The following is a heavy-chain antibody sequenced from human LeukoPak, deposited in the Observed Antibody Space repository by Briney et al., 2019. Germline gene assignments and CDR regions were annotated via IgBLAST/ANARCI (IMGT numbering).Heavy chain of an antibody. D-gene: IGHD6-19*01. CDR3: ARALIAVAGTALDY. V-gene: IGHV4-31*03. CDR2: IYYSGST. CDR1: GGSISSGGYY. J-gene: IGHJ4*02. Sequence: SETLSLTCTVSGGSISSGGYYWSWIRQHPGKGLEWIGYIYYSGSTYYNPSLKSRVTISVDASKNQFSLKLSSVTAADTAVYYCARALIAVAGTALDYWGQGTLVTVSS.